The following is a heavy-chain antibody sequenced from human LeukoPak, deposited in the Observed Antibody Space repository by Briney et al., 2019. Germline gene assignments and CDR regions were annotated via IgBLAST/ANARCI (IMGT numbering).Heavy chain of an antibody. CDR3: ARVPGLGSYYYYGLDV. CDR2: IYSGGST. V-gene: IGHV3-53*01. CDR1: GFIVSSTY. D-gene: IGHD6-19*01. J-gene: IGHJ6*04. Sequence: GGSLGLSCAASGFIVSSTYMSWVRQAPGKGLEWVSVIYSGGSTYYADSVKGRFTISRDNSKNTLYLQMNSLRAEDTAVYYCARVPGLGSYYYYGLDVWGKGTTVTVSS.